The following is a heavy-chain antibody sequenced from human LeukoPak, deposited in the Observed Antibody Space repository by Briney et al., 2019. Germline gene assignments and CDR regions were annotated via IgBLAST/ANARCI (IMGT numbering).Heavy chain of an antibody. V-gene: IGHV1-2*02. CDR1: GYRFTDDY. CDR2: INPDSSFT. D-gene: IGHD3-16*01. J-gene: IGHJ4*02. CDR3: APTSEAYTSNWSV. Sequence: ASVKVSCKTSGYRFTDDYMHWVRQAPGQGLEWMGWINPDSSFTNYAPKFQGRVIMTRDTSISTACMEVRRLRYDDTAMYYCAPTSEAYTSNWSVWGQGTLVTVSP.